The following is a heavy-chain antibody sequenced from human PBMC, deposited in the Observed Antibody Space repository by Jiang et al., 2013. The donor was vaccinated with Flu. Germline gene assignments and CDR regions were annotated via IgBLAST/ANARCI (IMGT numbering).Heavy chain of an antibody. CDR3: VRWVVAARFFDY. V-gene: IGHV6-1*01. CDR1: GDSVSSNSAA. CDR2: TYYRSKWYN. Sequence: SQTLSLTCAISGDSVSSNSAAWNWIRQSPSRGLEWLGRTYYRSKWYNDYASSVKSRIIINPDTSKNQVSLQLNSVTPEDTAVYYCVRWVVAARFFDYWGQGTLVTVSS. D-gene: IGHD2-15*01. J-gene: IGHJ4*02.